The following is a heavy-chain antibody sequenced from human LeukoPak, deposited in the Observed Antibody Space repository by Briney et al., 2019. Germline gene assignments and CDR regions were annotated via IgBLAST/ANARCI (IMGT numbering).Heavy chain of an antibody. CDR3: ARDNLVIITGVELDY. CDR2: INTGGSIT. V-gene: IGHV3-74*01. J-gene: IGHJ4*02. Sequence: HPGGSLRLSCAASGFTFKNHWMHWVRQVPGKGLVWVSRINTGGSITTYADSVKGRFTISRDNAKNTLYLQMTSLRVEDTAIYYCARDNLVIITGVELDYWGQGALVTVSS. D-gene: IGHD1-20*01. CDR1: GFTFKNHW.